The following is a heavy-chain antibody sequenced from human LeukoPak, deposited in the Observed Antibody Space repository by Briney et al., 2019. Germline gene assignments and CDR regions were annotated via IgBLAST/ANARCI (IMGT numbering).Heavy chain of an antibody. D-gene: IGHD3-22*01. J-gene: IGHJ3*02. V-gene: IGHV3-11*04. CDR2: ISCSGSTI. Sequence: PGGSLRLSCAASGFTFSDYYMSWIRQAPGKGLEWVSYISCSGSTIYYADSLKGRFTISRDNDKNLLYLQMNSLRAEDTAVYYCARDFPSYYYDSSGYYDAFDIWGQGTMVTVSS. CDR1: GFTFSDYY. CDR3: ARDFPSYYYDSSGYYDAFDI.